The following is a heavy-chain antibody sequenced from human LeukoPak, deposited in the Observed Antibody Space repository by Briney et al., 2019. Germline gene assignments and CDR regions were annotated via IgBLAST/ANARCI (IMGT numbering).Heavy chain of an antibody. D-gene: IGHD3-10*01. CDR1: GYTFTSYG. CDR3: ARLPPITMVRGVHQYYYYYYIDV. CDR2: ISAYNGNT. J-gene: IGHJ6*03. V-gene: IGHV1-18*01. Sequence: GASVKVSCKASGYTFTSYGISWVRQAPGQGLEWMGWISAYNGNTNYAQKLQGRVTMTTDTSTSTAYMELRSLRSDDTAVYYCARLPPITMVRGVHQYYYYYYIDVWGKGTTVTVSS.